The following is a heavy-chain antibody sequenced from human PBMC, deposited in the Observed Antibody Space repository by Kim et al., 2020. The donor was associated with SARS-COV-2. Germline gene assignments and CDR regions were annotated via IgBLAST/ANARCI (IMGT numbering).Heavy chain of an antibody. J-gene: IGHJ4*02. CDR3: AMVASKLRFLNFEY. V-gene: IGHV3-23*01. D-gene: IGHD3-3*01. Sequence: YADSVKGRFTISRDNSKNTLYLQLNSLRAEDTAVYYCAMVASKLRFLNFEYWGQGTLVTVSP.